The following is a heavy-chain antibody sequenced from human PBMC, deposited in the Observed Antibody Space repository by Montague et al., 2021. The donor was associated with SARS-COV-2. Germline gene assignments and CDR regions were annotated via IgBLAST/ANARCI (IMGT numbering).Heavy chain of an antibody. J-gene: IGHJ4*02. Sequence: SETLSLTCTVAGGSIMSSDYDWGWIRQAPGKGLEWFGSIEFSGRTMYTPCLKTRLIMTIDKSKYHFSLRLKTATAADTSFYYCARHETGDPPFGDWGQGTLVTVSS. V-gene: IGHV4-39*01. D-gene: IGHD7-27*01. CDR3: ARHETGDPPFGD. CDR2: IEFSGRT. CDR1: GGSIMSSDYD.